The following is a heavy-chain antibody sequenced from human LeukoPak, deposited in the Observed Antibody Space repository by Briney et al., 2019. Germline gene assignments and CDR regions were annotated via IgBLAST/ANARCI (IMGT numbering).Heavy chain of an antibody. D-gene: IGHD6-6*01. V-gene: IGHV3-23*01. CDR3: ARVNLRAALSPVPYGMDV. CDR1: GFTFSNYA. J-gene: IGHJ6*02. CDR2: ITTGDST. Sequence: GGSLRLSCAASGFTFSNYAMSWVRQAPGKGLEWVSTITTGDSTYYADSVKGRFTISRDNSKNTLYLQMNSLRAEDTALYHCARVNLRAALSPVPYGMDVWGQGTTVTVSS.